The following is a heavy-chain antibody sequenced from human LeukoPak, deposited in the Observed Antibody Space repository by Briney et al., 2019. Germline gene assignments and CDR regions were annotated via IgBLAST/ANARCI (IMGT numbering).Heavy chain of an antibody. CDR2: INPNSGGT. Sequence: ASVKVSCKASGYTFTGYYMHWVRQAPGQGLEWMGWINPNSGGTNYAQKFQGRVTMTRDTSISTAYMELSRLRSDDTAVYYCARGSLVTMTNTREAYYFDYWGQGTLVTVSS. CDR3: ARGSLVTMTNTREAYYFDY. CDR1: GYTFTGYY. D-gene: IGHD3-22*01. J-gene: IGHJ4*02. V-gene: IGHV1-2*02.